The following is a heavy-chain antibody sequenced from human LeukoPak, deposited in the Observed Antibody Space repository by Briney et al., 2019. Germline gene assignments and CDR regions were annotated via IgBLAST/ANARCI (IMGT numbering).Heavy chain of an antibody. J-gene: IGHJ4*02. V-gene: IGHV3-21*01. CDR3: ARSVTTSIHFDY. Sequence: GGSLRLSCAASGFTFSSYSMKWVRQAPGKGLEWVSFISSSSSYIYYRDSVKGRFTISRDNARNSLYPQMNSLRAEDTAVYYCARSVTTSIHFDYWGQGTLVTVSS. CDR1: GFTFSSYS. CDR2: ISSSSSYI. D-gene: IGHD4-17*01.